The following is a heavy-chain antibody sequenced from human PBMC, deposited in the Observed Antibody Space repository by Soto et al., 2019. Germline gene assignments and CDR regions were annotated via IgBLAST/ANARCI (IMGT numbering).Heavy chain of an antibody. J-gene: IGHJ3*02. D-gene: IGHD6-19*01. CDR3: AREKWLVRRNDPFDI. CDR1: GYTFTSYA. V-gene: IGHV1-3*01. CDR2: INAGNGNT. Sequence: ASVKVSCKASGYTFTSYAMHWVRQAPGQRLEWMGWINAGNGNTKYSQKFQGRVTLTRDTSTNTVNMELSSLRSEDTAVYYCAREKWLVRRNDPFDIWGQGTMVTVSS.